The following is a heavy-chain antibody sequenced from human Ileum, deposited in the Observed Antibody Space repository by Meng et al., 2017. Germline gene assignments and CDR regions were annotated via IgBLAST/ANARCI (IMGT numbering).Heavy chain of an antibody. Sequence: VSLVEVGGGFVWPGGSLGLSCSASGFTFTCHWMKWVRQAPGKGLVLVSLINTDCSTTTYADSVKGRFTNSRDNAKNTVFLQMNSLRAEDTAVYYCVGMTVGWGQGTLVTVSS. V-gene: IGHV3-74*03. CDR1: GFTFTCHW. J-gene: IGHJ4*02. CDR2: INTDCSTT. CDR3: VGMTVG. D-gene: IGHD3-22*01.